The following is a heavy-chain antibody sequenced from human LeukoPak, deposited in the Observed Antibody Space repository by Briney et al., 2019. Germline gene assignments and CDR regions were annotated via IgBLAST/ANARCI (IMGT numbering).Heavy chain of an antibody. J-gene: IGHJ4*02. CDR1: GGSISSYY. D-gene: IGHD6-13*01. V-gene: IGHV4-59*01. CDR3: ARGGQAAQSSSGYFYFDY. Sequence: SETLSLTCTVSGGSISSYYWSWIRQPPGKGLEWIGYIYYTGSTNYNPSLKSRVTISVDTSKNQFSLKLSSVTSADTAVYYCARGGQAAQSSSGYFYFDYWGQGTLITVSS. CDR2: IYYTGST.